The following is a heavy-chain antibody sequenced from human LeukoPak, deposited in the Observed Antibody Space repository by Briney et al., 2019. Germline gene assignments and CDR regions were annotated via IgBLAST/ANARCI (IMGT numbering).Heavy chain of an antibody. V-gene: IGHV3-48*03. CDR2: IHSSGGPI. J-gene: IGHJ5*01. D-gene: IGHD6-19*01. CDR1: GFIFSSYE. CDR3: ARDPMSVAWILLVS. Sequence: GGCLRLSCAASGFIFSSYEMNWVRQAPGKGLEWVSYIHSSGGPIYYADSVKGRFTISRDNAKNTLYLQMSSLRAEDTAVYYCARDPMSVAWILLVSSGQGTLLIVSS.